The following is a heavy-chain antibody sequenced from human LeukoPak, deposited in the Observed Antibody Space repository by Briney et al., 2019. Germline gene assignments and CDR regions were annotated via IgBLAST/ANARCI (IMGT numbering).Heavy chain of an antibody. D-gene: IGHD2-15*01. J-gene: IGHJ4*02. CDR3: AKDGWTCSGGSCYFAY. Sequence: GGSLRLSCAASGFTFSRNGMHWVRQAPGKGPEWVAFIRYDGSDEYYGDSVKGRFSISRDNSKNTLYLQMNSLRVEDTAVYYCAKDGWTCSGGSCYFAYWGQGTLVTVSS. CDR1: GFTFSRNG. V-gene: IGHV3-30*02. CDR2: IRYDGSDE.